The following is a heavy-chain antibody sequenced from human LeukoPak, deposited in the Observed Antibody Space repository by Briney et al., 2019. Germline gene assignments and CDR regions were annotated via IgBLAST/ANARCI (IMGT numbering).Heavy chain of an antibody. CDR3: ARQEYCSGGSCYTWFDP. D-gene: IGHD2-15*01. Sequence: LGESLKISCKGSRYSFTNYWIGWVRHMPGKGLEWMGIIYPGDSDIRYSPSFQGQVTISADKSISTAYLQWSSLKASDTAMYYCARQEYCSGGSCYTWFDPWGQGTLVTVSS. V-gene: IGHV5-51*01. CDR2: IYPGDSDI. CDR1: RYSFTNYW. J-gene: IGHJ5*02.